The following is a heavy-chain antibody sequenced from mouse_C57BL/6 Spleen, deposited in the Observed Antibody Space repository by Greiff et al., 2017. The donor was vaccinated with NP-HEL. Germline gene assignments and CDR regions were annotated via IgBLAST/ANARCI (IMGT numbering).Heavy chain of an antibody. Sequence: EVQLQQSGPELVKPGASVKIPCKASGYTFTDYNMDWVKQSHGKSLEWIGDINPNNGGTIYNQKFKGKATLTVDKSSSTAYMELRSLTSEDTAVYYCARTESNYDAMDYWGQGTSVTVSS. CDR2: INPNNGGT. CDR3: ARTESNYDAMDY. J-gene: IGHJ4*01. V-gene: IGHV1-18*01. CDR1: GYTFTDYN. D-gene: IGHD2-5*01.